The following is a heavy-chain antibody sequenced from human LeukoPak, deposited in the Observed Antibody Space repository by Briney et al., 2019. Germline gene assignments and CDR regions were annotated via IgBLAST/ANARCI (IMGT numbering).Heavy chain of an antibody. J-gene: IGHJ4*02. V-gene: IGHV1-8*03. CDR3: ARGSGSSWYWFDY. Sequence: ASVKVSCKASGYTFTGYYMHWVRQATGQGLEWMGWMNPNSGNTGYAQKFQGRVTITRNTSISTAYMELSSLRSEDTAVYYCARGSGSSWYWFDYWGQGTLVTVSS. CDR2: MNPNSGNT. CDR1: GYTFTGYY. D-gene: IGHD6-13*01.